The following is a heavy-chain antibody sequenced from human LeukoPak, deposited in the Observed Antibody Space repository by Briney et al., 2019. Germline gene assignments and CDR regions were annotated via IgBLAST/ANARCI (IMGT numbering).Heavy chain of an antibody. Sequence: SETLSLTCAVYGGSLSGYYWSWIRQPPGKGLEWIGEINHSGSTNYNPSLKSRVTISVDTSKNQFSLKLSSVTAADTAVYYCARGIWATFDYWGQGTLVTVSS. CDR3: ARGIWATFDY. D-gene: IGHD2-21*01. V-gene: IGHV4-34*01. CDR1: GGSLSGYY. J-gene: IGHJ4*02. CDR2: INHSGST.